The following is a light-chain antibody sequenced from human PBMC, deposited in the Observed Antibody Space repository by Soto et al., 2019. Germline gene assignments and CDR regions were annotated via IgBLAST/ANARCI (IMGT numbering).Light chain of an antibody. CDR1: QSVSSN. J-gene: IGKJ1*01. CDR3: QQYNNWPTT. V-gene: IGKV3-15*01. CDR2: GAS. Sequence: EIVMTQSPATLSVSPGERATLSCRASQSVSSNLAWYQQKPGQAPRLLIYGASTRATGIPARFSGSGSGTEFTLTISSLQSEDFAVYYCQQYNNWPTTVGQGTKVDSK.